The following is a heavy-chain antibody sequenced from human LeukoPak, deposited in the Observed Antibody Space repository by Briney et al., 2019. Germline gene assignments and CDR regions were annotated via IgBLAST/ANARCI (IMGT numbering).Heavy chain of an antibody. Sequence: PGGSLRLSCAASGFTFSSYSMNWVRQAPGKGLEWVSYISSSSSTIYYADSVKGRFTISRDNAKNSVYLQMNSLRAEDTAMYYCARWYDYDSKGYSYYFDYWGQGTLVTVSS. J-gene: IGHJ4*02. CDR1: GFTFSSYS. CDR2: ISSSSSTI. CDR3: ARWYDYDSKGYSYYFDY. V-gene: IGHV3-48*04. D-gene: IGHD3-22*01.